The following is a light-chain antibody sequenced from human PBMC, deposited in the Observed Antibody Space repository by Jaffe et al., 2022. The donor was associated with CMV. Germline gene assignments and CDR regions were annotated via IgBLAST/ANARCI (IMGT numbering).Light chain of an antibody. CDR2: EAS. V-gene: IGKV1-5*03. J-gene: IGKJ1*01. Sequence: DIQMTQSPSTLSASIGDRVSITCRASQSVSGWLAWYQQKPGKAPKLLIFEASKLQSEVPSRFSGSGSRTEFTLTISGLQPDDFATYYCQHYNGYTWSFGQGTRVEIK. CDR3: QHYNGYTWS. CDR1: QSVSGW.